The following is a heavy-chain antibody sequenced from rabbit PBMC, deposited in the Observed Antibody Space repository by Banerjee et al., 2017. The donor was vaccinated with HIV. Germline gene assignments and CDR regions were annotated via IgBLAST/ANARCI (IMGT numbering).Heavy chain of an antibody. V-gene: IGHV1S40*01. Sequence: QSLEESGGDLVKPEGSLTLTCTASGFSFGTSYFMCWVRQAPGKGLEWIACIYIGSGSTYYANWAKGRFTISKTSSTTVTLRMTSLTAADTATYFCVRCNTNNHLCDYGMYLWGPGTLVTVS. J-gene: IGHJ6*01. CDR3: VRCNTNNHLCDYGMYL. CDR1: GFSFGTSYF. CDR2: IYIGSGST. D-gene: IGHD1-1*01.